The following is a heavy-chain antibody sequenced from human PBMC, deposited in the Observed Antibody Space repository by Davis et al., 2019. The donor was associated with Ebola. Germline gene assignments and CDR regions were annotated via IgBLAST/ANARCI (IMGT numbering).Heavy chain of an antibody. CDR1: GFTFSSYW. J-gene: IGHJ6*02. CDR2: ISSSSSYI. V-gene: IGHV3-21*01. Sequence: GGSLRLSCAASGFTFSSYWMSWVRQAPGKGLEWVSSISSSSSYIYYADSVKGRFTISRDNAKNSLYLQMNSLRAEDTAVYYCARDKRELLWGYGMDVWGQGTTVTVSS. D-gene: IGHD1-26*01. CDR3: ARDKRELLWGYGMDV.